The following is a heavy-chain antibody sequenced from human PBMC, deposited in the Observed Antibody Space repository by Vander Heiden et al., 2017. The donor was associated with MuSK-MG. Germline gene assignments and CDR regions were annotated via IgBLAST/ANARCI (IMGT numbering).Heavy chain of an antibody. CDR1: GFTFSISL. J-gene: IGHJ4*01. Sequence: EVQLLASVGALVQTGGSLRLSCAASGFTFSISLTSWVRQPPGKGLEFVSALSGCGGSTYYADFVKGRFTISRDNSKHRLYLHMDGLRAEDTAVYYCAKWDDYGQYEKRSYDYWGHGTLVTVSS. V-gene: IGHV3-23*01. CDR3: AKWDDYGQYEKRSYDY. D-gene: IGHD4-17*01. CDR2: LSGCGGST.